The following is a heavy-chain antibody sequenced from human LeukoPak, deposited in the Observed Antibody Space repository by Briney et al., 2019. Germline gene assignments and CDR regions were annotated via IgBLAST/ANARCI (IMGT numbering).Heavy chain of an antibody. D-gene: IGHD3-22*01. Sequence: PGRSLRLSCATSGFTFSSYGMHWVRQAPGKGLEWVAVIWHDGSNKQCADSVKGRFTISRDNAKNTLYLQMNSLRAEDTAVYYCAREQGYYSVPGYWGQGTLVTVSS. CDR2: IWHDGSNK. J-gene: IGHJ4*02. CDR3: AREQGYYSVPGY. V-gene: IGHV3-33*01. CDR1: GFTFSSYG.